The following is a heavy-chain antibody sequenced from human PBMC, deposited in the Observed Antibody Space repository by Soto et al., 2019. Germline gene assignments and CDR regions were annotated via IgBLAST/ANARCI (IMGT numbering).Heavy chain of an antibody. D-gene: IGHD3-22*01. CDR1: GFTFSSYA. Sequence: WGSLRLSCAASGFTFSSYAMSWVRQAPGKGLEWVSAISGSGGSTYYADSVKGRFTISRDNSKNTLYLQMNSLRAEDTAVYYCAKPPINYDSSGYFFDYWGQGTLVTVSS. CDR2: ISGSGGST. J-gene: IGHJ4*02. V-gene: IGHV3-23*01. CDR3: AKPPINYDSSGYFFDY.